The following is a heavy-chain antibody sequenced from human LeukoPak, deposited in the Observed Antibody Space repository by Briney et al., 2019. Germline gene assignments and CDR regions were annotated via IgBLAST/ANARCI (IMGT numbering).Heavy chain of an antibody. CDR3: ARVSSGIVGATY. J-gene: IGHJ4*02. V-gene: IGHV1-2*02. Sequence: ASVKVSCKASGYTFTGYYMHWVRQAPGQGLEWMGWINPNSGGTNYAQKFQGRVTMTRDTSISTAYMELSRLRSDDTAVYYCARVSSGIVGATYWGQGTLVTVSS. CDR2: INPNSGGT. D-gene: IGHD1-26*01. CDR1: GYTFTGYY.